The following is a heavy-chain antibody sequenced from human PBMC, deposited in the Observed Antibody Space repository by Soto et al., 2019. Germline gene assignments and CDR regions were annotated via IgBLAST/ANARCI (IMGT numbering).Heavy chain of an antibody. CDR2: IWYDGSNK. J-gene: IGHJ4*02. CDR1: GFTFSSYG. D-gene: IGHD3-10*01. CDR3: ARSVGSGSYSDFDY. Sequence: GGSLRLSCAASGFTFSSYGMHWVRQAPGKGLEWVAVIWYDGSNKYYADSVKGRFTISRDNSKNTLYLQMNSLRAEDTAVYYCARSVGSGSYSDFDYWGQGTLVTVSS. V-gene: IGHV3-33*01.